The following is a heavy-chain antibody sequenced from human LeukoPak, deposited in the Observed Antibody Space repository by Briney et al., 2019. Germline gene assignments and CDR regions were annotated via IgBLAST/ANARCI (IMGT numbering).Heavy chain of an antibody. D-gene: IGHD3-9*01. Sequence: GSLRLSCAVSGFTFSSHWMSWVRQAPGKGLEWVANINQDGSQRYYVDFAKGRFTISRDNAKNSLYLQMDSLRVEDTAVYYCARDGFDAGIYFDYWGQGALVIVSS. J-gene: IGHJ4*02. CDR1: GFTFSSHW. CDR3: ARDGFDAGIYFDY. V-gene: IGHV3-7*01. CDR2: INQDGSQR.